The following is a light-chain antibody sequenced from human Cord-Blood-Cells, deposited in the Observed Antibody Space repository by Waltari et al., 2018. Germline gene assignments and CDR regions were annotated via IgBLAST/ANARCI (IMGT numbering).Light chain of an antibody. Sequence: EIVMTQSPATLSVSPGERATLSCRASQSVSSNLAWYQLKPGQAPRLLIYGASTRATGIPARCSGSGSGTEFTLTISSLQSEDFAVYYCQQYNNWPYTFGQGTKLEIK. V-gene: IGKV3-15*01. J-gene: IGKJ2*01. CDR3: QQYNNWPYT. CDR2: GAS. CDR1: QSVSSN.